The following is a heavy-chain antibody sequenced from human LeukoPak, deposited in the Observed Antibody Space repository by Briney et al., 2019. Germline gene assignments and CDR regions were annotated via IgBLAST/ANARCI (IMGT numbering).Heavy chain of an antibody. D-gene: IGHD2-15*01. J-gene: IGHJ4*02. CDR1: GGSISSYY. CDR3: ARGGYCSGGSCYPHFDY. CDR2: IYYSGST. Sequence: SETLSLTCTVSGGSISSYYCSWIRQPPGKGLEWIGYIYYSGSTKYNPSLKSRVTISVDTSKNQFSLKLSSVTAADTAVYYCARGGYCSGGSCYPHFDYWGQGTLVTVSS. V-gene: IGHV4-59*01.